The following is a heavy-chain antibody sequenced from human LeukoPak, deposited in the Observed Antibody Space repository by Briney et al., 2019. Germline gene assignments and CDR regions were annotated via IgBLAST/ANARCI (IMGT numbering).Heavy chain of an antibody. CDR3: VKETSRTGAGDC. CDR2: ISDNGASS. CDR1: GFTFSSYA. V-gene: IGHV3-23*01. Sequence: GGSLRLSCAASGFTFSSYAMSWVRQAPGKGLEWVSPISDNGASSYYLDSVKGRFTISRDNSRNTLYLQMNNLRAEDTAVYFCVKETSRTGAGDCWGQGILVTVSS. D-gene: IGHD1-1*01. J-gene: IGHJ4*02.